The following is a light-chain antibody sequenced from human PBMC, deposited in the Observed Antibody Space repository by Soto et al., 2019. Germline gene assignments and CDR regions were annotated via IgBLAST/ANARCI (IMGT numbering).Light chain of an antibody. CDR2: DVS. V-gene: IGLV2-14*03. CDR3: SSYTSSTTPV. J-gene: IGLJ2*01. CDR1: SSDVGGYNY. Sequence: QSALTQPASVSGSPGQSITISCTGTSSDVGGYNYVSWYQQHPGRAPQLMIYDVSNRPSGVSNRFSGSKSGNTASLTISGLQAEDEADYYCSSYTSSTTPVFGGGTKLTVL.